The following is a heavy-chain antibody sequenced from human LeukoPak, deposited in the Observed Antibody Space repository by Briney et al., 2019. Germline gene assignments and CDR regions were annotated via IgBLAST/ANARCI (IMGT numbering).Heavy chain of an antibody. CDR1: GFTFSGSW. CDR2: IRHDGSEQ. V-gene: IGHV3-7*05. J-gene: IGHJ4*02. Sequence: GGSLRLSCGASGFTFSGSWMSWVRQAPGKGLEWVANIRHDGSEQYYADSVRGRFTISRDNAKNSLYLQIDSLRAEDRAVYYCVRNVNWGRGTLVTGSS. CDR3: VRNVN.